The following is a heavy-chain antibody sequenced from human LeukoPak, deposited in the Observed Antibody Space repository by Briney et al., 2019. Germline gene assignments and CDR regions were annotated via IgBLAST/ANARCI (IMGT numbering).Heavy chain of an antibody. D-gene: IGHD5-12*01. J-gene: IGHJ3*02. Sequence: ASVKISCKASGYTFTDYYMHWVQQAPGKGLEWMGRVDPEDGETIYAEKFQGRVTITADTSTDTAYMELSSLRSEDTAVYYCATDPAVIVATRTPVVIWGQGTMVTVSS. CDR2: VDPEDGET. CDR1: GYTFTDYY. V-gene: IGHV1-69-2*01. CDR3: ATDPAVIVATRTPVVI.